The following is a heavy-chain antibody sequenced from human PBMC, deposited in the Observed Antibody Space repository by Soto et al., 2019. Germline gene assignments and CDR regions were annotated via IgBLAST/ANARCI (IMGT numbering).Heavy chain of an antibody. D-gene: IGHD6-6*01. Sequence: QAQLEQSGAEVKKPGASVKVSCKSSGYTFSTSGISWVRQAPGQGLEWMGWISTYNGDANYAQRFQGRVTMTTDTSTSTTFMELRSLRSDDTAVYYCAREGPRPYYYYGMDVWGQGTTVTLSS. CDR1: GYTFSTSG. CDR3: AREGPRPYYYYGMDV. V-gene: IGHV1-18*01. CDR2: ISTYNGDA. J-gene: IGHJ6*02.